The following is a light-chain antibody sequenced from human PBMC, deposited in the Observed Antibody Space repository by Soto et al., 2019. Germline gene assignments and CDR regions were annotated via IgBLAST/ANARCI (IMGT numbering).Light chain of an antibody. Sequence: QSALTQPASVSGSPGQSITISCTGTNSDVGAYNYVSWYQQYPGKAPKVMIYEVTSRPSGVSNHFSGSKSGNTASLTISGLQAEDEADYYCSSYTGSSTWVFGGGTKLTVL. J-gene: IGLJ3*02. CDR3: SSYTGSSTWV. V-gene: IGLV2-14*01. CDR2: EVT. CDR1: NSDVGAYNY.